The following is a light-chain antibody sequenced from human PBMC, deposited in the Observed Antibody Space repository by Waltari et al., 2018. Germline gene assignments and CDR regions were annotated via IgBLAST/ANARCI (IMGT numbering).Light chain of an antibody. V-gene: IGLV3-19*01. CDR3: ATWDDSLNAWI. Sequence: SSEVTQDPTVSVALGQTVRITCQGDSLRRYFASWYQQKAGQAPVLVIYAKNNRASGIPDRFSGSKSGTSASLAITGLLSADEADYICATWDDSLNAWIFGGGTRLTVL. CDR2: AKN. CDR1: SLRRYF. J-gene: IGLJ2*01.